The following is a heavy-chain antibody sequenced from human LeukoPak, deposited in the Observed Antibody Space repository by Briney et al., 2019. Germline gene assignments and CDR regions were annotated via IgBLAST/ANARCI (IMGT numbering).Heavy chain of an antibody. J-gene: IGHJ4*02. CDR1: GGSISSYY. V-gene: IGHV4-59*01. CDR3: SRDQDY. Sequence: SETLSLTCTVSGGSISSYYWSWIRQPPGKGLEWIGYIYYSGSTNYNPSLKSRVTISVDTSKNQFSLKLSSVTAADTAVYYCSRDQDYWGQGTPVTVSS. CDR2: IYYSGST.